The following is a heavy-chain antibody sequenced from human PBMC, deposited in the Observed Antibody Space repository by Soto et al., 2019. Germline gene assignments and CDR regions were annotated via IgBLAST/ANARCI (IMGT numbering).Heavy chain of an antibody. J-gene: IGHJ4*02. V-gene: IGHV1-46*01. CDR3: ARNVNSGLDY. CDR1: GYTFTSYY. CDR2: INPSGGST. Sequence: QVQLMQSGADVKKPGASVKVSCKASGYTFTSYYIHWVRQAPGQGLEWMGFINPSGGSTSYAQKFQGRVTMTRDTSTSTVYMELSSLRSEDTAMYYCARNVNSGLDYWGQGTLVTVSS. D-gene: IGHD1-20*01.